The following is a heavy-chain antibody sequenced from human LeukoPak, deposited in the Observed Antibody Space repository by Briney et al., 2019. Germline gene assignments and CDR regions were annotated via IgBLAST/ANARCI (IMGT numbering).Heavy chain of an antibody. Sequence: PSETLSLTCTVSGVSISSYYWSWLRQPPGKGLEWLGYIYYSGSTNYNPSLKSRVTISVDTSKNQFSLKLSSVTAADTAVYYCARTPYYYDSSGYRNWFDPWGQGTLVTVSS. V-gene: IGHV4-59*01. J-gene: IGHJ5*02. CDR2: IYYSGST. D-gene: IGHD3-22*01. CDR3: ARTPYYYDSSGYRNWFDP. CDR1: GVSISSYY.